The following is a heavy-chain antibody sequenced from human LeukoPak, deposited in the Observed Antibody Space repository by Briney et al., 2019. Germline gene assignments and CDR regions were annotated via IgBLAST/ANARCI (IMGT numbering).Heavy chain of an antibody. V-gene: IGHV3-48*04. CDR1: GFTFSSYS. J-gene: IGHJ4*02. CDR3: ARLRIVGAYYFDY. CDR2: ISSSSSTI. D-gene: IGHD1-26*01. Sequence: GGSLRLSCAASGFTFSSYSMNWVRQAPGKGLEWVSYISSSSSTIYYADSVKGRFTISRDNAKNSLYLQMNSLRAEDTAVYYCARLRIVGAYYFDYWGQGTLVTVSS.